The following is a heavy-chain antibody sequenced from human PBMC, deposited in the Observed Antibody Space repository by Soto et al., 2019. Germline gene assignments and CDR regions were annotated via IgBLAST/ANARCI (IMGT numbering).Heavy chain of an antibody. D-gene: IGHD4-17*01. CDR2: ISYDGSNK. V-gene: IGHV3-30-3*01. Sequence: QVQLVESGGGVVQPGRSLRLSCAASGFTFSSYAMHWDRQAPGKGLEWVAVISYDGSNKYYADSVKGRFTISRDNSKNTLYLQMNSLRAEDTAVYYCARDLEEYGDYGPSFDYWGQGTLVTVSS. J-gene: IGHJ4*02. CDR3: ARDLEEYGDYGPSFDY. CDR1: GFTFSSYA.